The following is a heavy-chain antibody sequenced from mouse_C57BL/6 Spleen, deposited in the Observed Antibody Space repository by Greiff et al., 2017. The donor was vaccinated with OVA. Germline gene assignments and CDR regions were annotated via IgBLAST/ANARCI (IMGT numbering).Heavy chain of an antibody. D-gene: IGHD3-2*02. Sequence: EVQGVESGAELVRPGASVKLSCTASGFNIKDDYMHWVKQRPEQGLEWIGWIDPENGDTEYASKFQGKATITADTSSNTAYLQLSSLTSEDTAVYYCTPRQLRLSWFAYWGQGTLVTVSA. CDR2: IDPENGDT. J-gene: IGHJ3*01. V-gene: IGHV14-4*01. CDR3: TPRQLRLSWFAY. CDR1: GFNIKDDY.